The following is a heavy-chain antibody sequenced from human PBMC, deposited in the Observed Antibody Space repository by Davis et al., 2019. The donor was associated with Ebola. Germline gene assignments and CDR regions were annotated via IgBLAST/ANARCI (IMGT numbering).Heavy chain of an antibody. J-gene: IGHJ6*02. V-gene: IGHV3-7*03. CDR2: IKQDGSEK. CDR3: ARVGYYYDSSGYYYVWDYYGMDV. D-gene: IGHD3-22*01. CDR1: GFTFSSYW. Sequence: GGSLRLSCAASGFTFSSYWMSWVRQAPGKGLEWVANIKQDGSEKYYVDSVKGRFPISRDNAKNSLYLQMNSLRAEDTAVYYCARVGYYYDSSGYYYVWDYYGMDVWGQGTTVTVSS.